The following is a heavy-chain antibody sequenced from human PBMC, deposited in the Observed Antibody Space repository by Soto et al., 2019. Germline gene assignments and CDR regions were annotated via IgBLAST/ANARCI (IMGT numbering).Heavy chain of an antibody. CDR1: GYTFTGYY. CDR3: ARDCEYRTRKYCYYYGMDV. J-gene: IGHJ6*02. CDR2: INPNSGGT. D-gene: IGHD5-18*01. Sequence: ASVKVSCKASGYTFTGYYMHWVRQAPGQGLEGMGWINPNSGGTNYAQKFQGRVTMTRDTSISTAYMELSRLRSDDTAVYYCARDCEYRTRKYCYYYGMDVWGQGTTVTVSS. V-gene: IGHV1-2*02.